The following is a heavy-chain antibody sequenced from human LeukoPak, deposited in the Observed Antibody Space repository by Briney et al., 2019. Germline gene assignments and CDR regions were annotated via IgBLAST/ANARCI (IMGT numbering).Heavy chain of an antibody. CDR1: GYTFTGYY. CDR2: INPNSGGT. Sequence: ASVKVSCKASGYTFTGYYMHWVRQAPGQGLEGMGWINPNSGGTNYAQKLRGRVTMTTDTSTSTAYMELRSLRSDDTAVYYCARYLGYSYGYYLDYGGQETLVTVSS. V-gene: IGHV1-2*02. CDR3: ARYLGYSYGYYLDY. J-gene: IGHJ4*02. D-gene: IGHD5-18*01.